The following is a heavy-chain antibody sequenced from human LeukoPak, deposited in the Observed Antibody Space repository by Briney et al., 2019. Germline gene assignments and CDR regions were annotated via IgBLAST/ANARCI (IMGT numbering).Heavy chain of an antibody. CDR2: ISANNGNT. Sequence: ASVKVSCKASGYTFSSHVITWVRQAPGQGLEWMGWISANNGNTNYAQKLQGRVTVTTDTSTSIAYMELRSLRSDDTAVYYCAREGTAGRYYFDYWGQGTLVTVSS. V-gene: IGHV1-18*01. J-gene: IGHJ4*02. D-gene: IGHD3-10*01. CDR3: AREGTAGRYYFDY. CDR1: GYTFSSHV.